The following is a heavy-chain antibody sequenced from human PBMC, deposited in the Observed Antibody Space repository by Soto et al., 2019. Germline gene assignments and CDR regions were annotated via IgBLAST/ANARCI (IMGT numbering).Heavy chain of an antibody. D-gene: IGHD1-26*01. CDR2: IIPIFGTA. CDR1: AGTFSSYA. CDR3: ASDRVGYPGSHYYSYGMDV. Sequence: QVQLVQSGAEVKKPGSSVKVSCKASAGTFSSYAISWVRQAPGQGLEWMGGIIPIFGTANYAQKFQGRVTITANEYTSKDYMELSSLRSEDTAVYYCASDRVGYPGSHYYSYGMDVWGQGTTVTVSS. V-gene: IGHV1-69*01. J-gene: IGHJ6*02.